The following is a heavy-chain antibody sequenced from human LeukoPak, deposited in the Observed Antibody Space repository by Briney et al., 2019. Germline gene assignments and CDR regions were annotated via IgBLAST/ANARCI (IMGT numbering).Heavy chain of an antibody. D-gene: IGHD6-6*01. CDR1: GYTLTELS. J-gene: IGHJ4*02. V-gene: IGHV1-24*01. CDR2: FDPEDGET. Sequence: EASVKVSCKVSGYTLTELSMHWVRQAPGKGLEWMGGFDPEDGETIYAQKFQGRVTMTEDTSTDTAYMELSSLRSEDTAVYYCARDPPYSSSPRVFDYWGQGTLVTVSS. CDR3: ARDPPYSSSPRVFDY.